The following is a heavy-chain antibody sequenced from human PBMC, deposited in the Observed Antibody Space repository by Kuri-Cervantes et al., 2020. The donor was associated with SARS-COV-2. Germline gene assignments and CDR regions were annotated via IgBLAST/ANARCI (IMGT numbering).Heavy chain of an antibody. CDR2: IRSKANSYAT. D-gene: IGHD3-10*01. CDR1: EMTFSGSA. V-gene: IGHV3-73*01. Sequence: GDSLKISCPASEMTFSGSAMHWVRQASGKGLEWVGRIRSKANSYATAYAASVKGRFTISRDDSKNTAYLQMNSLRAEDTAVYYCAKDALSWVGELLSLYYYYMDVWAKGTTVTVSS. CDR3: AKDALSWVGELLSLYYYYMDV. J-gene: IGHJ6*03.